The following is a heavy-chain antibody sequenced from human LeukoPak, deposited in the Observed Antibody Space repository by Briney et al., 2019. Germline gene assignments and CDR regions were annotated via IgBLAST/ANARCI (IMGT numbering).Heavy chain of an antibody. CDR1: GFTFGDYA. CDR2: IRSKAYGGIT. CDR3: ASRPYYFDY. Sequence: GGSLRLSCTASGFTFGDYAMSWFRQAPGKGLEWVGFIRSKAYGGITEYAASVKGRFTVSRDDSKSIAYLQMNSLKTEDTAVYYCASRPYYFDYWGQGTLVTVSS. J-gene: IGHJ4*02. V-gene: IGHV3-49*03.